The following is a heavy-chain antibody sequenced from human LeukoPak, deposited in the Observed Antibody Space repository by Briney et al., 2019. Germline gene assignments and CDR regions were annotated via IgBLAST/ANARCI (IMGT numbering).Heavy chain of an antibody. V-gene: IGHV1-2*02. CDR3: ARDLELHSARFDY. J-gene: IGHJ4*02. Sequence: EASVKVSCRASGYTFTGYYMHWVRQAPGQGLEWMGWINPNSGGTNYAQKFQGRVTMTRDTSISTAYMELSRLRPDDTAVYYCARDLELHSARFDYWGQGTLVTVSS. CDR1: GYTFTGYY. CDR2: INPNSGGT. D-gene: IGHD3-3*01.